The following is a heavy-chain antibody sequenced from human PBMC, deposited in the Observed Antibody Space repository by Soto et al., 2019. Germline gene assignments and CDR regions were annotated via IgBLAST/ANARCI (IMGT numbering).Heavy chain of an antibody. J-gene: IGHJ4*02. CDR2: INAGNGNT. D-gene: IGHD1-1*01. CDR3: ARAYNPPFDY. Sequence: QVQLVQSGAEVEKPGASVKLSCKASGYTFTSYAVHWVRQAPEQRLEWMGWINAGNGNTKYSQKFQDRVTITRDTSASTAYMELSSLTSEDTALYYCARAYNPPFDYWGQGTLVTVSS. V-gene: IGHV1-3*01. CDR1: GYTFTSYA.